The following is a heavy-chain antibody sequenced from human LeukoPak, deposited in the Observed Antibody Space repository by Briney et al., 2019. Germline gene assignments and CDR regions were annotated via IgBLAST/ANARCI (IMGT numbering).Heavy chain of an antibody. Sequence: GSSVKVSCKASGGTFSSYAFSWVRQAPGQGLEWMGGIIPIFGTANYAQKFQGRVTITADKSTSTAYMELSSLRSEDTAVYYCARGSGDIVVVPAALSRITDWYFDLWGRGTLVTVSS. V-gene: IGHV1-69*06. J-gene: IGHJ2*01. D-gene: IGHD2-2*01. CDR1: GGTFSSYA. CDR3: ARGSGDIVVVPAALSRITDWYFDL. CDR2: IIPIFGTA.